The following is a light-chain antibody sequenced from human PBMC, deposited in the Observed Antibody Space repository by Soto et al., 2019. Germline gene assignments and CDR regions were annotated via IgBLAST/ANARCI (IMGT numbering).Light chain of an antibody. J-gene: IGKJ5*01. V-gene: IGKV3-15*01. CDR2: SAS. Sequence: EIVMTQSPATLSVYPGERATLSCRASQSISYNLAWYQQKPGQAPRVLIYSASTRATGIPARFSGSGSGTEFTLTISSLQSEDFAVYYCQQYNNWPPITFGQGNDWRL. CDR1: QSISYN. CDR3: QQYNNWPPIT.